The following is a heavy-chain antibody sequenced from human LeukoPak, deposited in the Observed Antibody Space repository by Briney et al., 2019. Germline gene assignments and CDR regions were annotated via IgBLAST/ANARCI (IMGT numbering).Heavy chain of an antibody. J-gene: IGHJ4*02. D-gene: IGHD3-10*01. CDR2: XNPSGGST. Sequence: SXKAXXXTFTXXXXHWVXXXXXXXXXXXXIXNPSGGSTSYAQKFQGRVTMTRDTSTSTVYMELSSLRSEDTAVYYCARDELTMVRGVIIYWGQGTLVTVSS. CDR1: XXTFTXXX. CDR3: ARDELTMVRGVIIY. V-gene: IGHV1-46*01.